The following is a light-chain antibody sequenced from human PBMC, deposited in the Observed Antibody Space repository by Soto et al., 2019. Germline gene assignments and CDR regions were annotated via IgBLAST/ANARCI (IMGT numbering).Light chain of an antibody. CDR1: SSNIGDNP. CDR2: SNN. V-gene: IGLV1-44*01. CDR3: AAWDDSLNGVV. J-gene: IGLJ2*01. Sequence: QSVLTQPPSASGTPGQRITISCSGSSSNIGDNPVNWYQQLPGTAPKLLIYSNNQRPSGVPDRFSGSKSGTSASLAISGLQSEDEADYYCAAWDDSLNGVVFGGGTKLTVL.